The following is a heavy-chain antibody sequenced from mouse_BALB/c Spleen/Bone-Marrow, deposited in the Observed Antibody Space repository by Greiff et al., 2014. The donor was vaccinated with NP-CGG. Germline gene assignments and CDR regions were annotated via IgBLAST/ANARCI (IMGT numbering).Heavy chain of an antibody. CDR2: INPFNGDT. CDR3: GRWGDGYYYAMDY. V-gene: IGHV1-37*01. Sequence: EVQLQQSGLDLVKPGASVKLSCKASGYSFTGYFLNWVRQSHGKSLEWIGRINPFNGDTFYNQKFKGKATLTVDKSSTTAHMELLSLTSEDSAVYYCGRWGDGYYYAMDYWGQGTSVTVSS. D-gene: IGHD2-3*01. J-gene: IGHJ4*01. CDR1: GYSFTGYF.